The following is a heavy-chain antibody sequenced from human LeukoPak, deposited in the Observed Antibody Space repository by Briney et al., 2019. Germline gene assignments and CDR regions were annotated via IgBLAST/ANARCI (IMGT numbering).Heavy chain of an antibody. V-gene: IGHV3-23*01. CDR3: AKDGSGYYYDSSGYSE. D-gene: IGHD3-22*01. CDR2: ISPGDYTA. J-gene: IGHJ4*02. Sequence: GGSLRLSCLASGITFSSSSMSWVRQAPGKGLEWVSAISPGDYTAYYADSVKGRFTVSRDNSKNTLYLQMNSLRAEDTAVYYCAKDGSGYYYDSSGYSEWGQGTLVTVSS. CDR1: GITFSSSS.